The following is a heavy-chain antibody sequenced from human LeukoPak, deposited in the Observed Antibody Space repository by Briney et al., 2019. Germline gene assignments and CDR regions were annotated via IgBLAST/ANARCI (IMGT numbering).Heavy chain of an antibody. V-gene: IGHV4-34*01. CDR3: ASPYCSGGSCYANWFDP. CDR1: GGSFSGYY. Sequence: TSETLSLTCAVYGGSFSGYYWSWIRQPPGKGLEWIGEINHSGSTNYNPSLKSRVTISVDTSKNQFSLKLSSVTAADTAVYYCASPYCSGGSCYANWFDPWGQGNLVTVSS. D-gene: IGHD2-15*01. CDR2: INHSGST. J-gene: IGHJ5*02.